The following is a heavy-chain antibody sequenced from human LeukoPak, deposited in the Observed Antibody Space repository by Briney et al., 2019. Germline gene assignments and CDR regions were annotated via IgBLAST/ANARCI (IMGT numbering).Heavy chain of an antibody. CDR1: GFTFSSYA. J-gene: IGHJ4*02. V-gene: IGHV3-64*01. CDR3: ARGCITSWLVDYFDY. CDR2: ISSNGGSK. D-gene: IGHD2-2*01. Sequence: GGSLRLSCAASGFTFSSYAMHWVRQAPGKGLEYVSAISSNGGSKSYANSVKVRFTISRDNSKNTLYLQMGSLRAEDMAGYYCARGCITSWLVDYFDYWGQGTLVTVSS.